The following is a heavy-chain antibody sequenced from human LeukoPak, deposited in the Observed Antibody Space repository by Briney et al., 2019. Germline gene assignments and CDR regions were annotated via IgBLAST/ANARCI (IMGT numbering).Heavy chain of an antibody. Sequence: GGSLRLSCTASGFTFDDYAMHWVRQAPGKGLEWVSGISWNSGDIEYADSVKGRFTISRDNAKKSLYLQMNSLRPEDTAFYYCTRVGGYSFGPFDHRGQGTLVTVSS. CDR1: GFTFDDYA. D-gene: IGHD5-18*01. CDR3: TRVGGYSFGPFDH. J-gene: IGHJ4*02. V-gene: IGHV3-9*01. CDR2: ISWNSGDI.